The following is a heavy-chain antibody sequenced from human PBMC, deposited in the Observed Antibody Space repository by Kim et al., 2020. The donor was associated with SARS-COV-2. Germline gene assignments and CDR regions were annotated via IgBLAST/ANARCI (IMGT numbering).Heavy chain of an antibody. J-gene: IGHJ4*02. Sequence: ASVKVSCKASGYTFTGYYIHWVRQAPGQGLEWMGWINPKSGGTNYAQKFQGRVTMTRDTSISAAYMELSRLRSDDTAVYFCARIHCGGDCYPYYFNYWGQ. CDR1: GYTFTGYY. D-gene: IGHD2-21*01. V-gene: IGHV1-2*02. CDR3: ARIHCGGDCYPYYFNY. CDR2: INPKSGGT.